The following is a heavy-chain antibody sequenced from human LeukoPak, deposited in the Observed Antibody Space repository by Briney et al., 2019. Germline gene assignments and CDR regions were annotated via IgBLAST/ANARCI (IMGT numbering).Heavy chain of an antibody. J-gene: IGHJ4*02. V-gene: IGHV3-7*01. Sequence: PGGSLRLSCAASGFTFSTYWMTWVRQAPGKGLDWLATIKQDGSGTYYVDSVKGRFTISRDNAKNSLYLQMNSLRAEDTAVCYCVRDVGYGDYWGQGTLVTVSS. D-gene: IGHD5-18*01. CDR1: GFTFSTYW. CDR3: VRDVGYGDY. CDR2: IKQDGSGT.